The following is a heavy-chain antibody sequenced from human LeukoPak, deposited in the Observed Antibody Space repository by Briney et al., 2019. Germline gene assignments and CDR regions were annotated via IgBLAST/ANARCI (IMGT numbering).Heavy chain of an antibody. Sequence: PGGSLRLSCAASGFTFDDYTMHWVRQPPGKGLEWVSLISWDGDSIYYADSVKGRFTISRDNSKNSLYLQMNSLRTEDTALYFCARVHHTSGDYYAPNYFDYWGQGTLVTVSS. V-gene: IGHV3-43*01. CDR3: ARVHHTSGDYYAPNYFDY. CDR1: GFTFDDYT. D-gene: IGHD3-22*01. J-gene: IGHJ4*02. CDR2: ISWDGDSI.